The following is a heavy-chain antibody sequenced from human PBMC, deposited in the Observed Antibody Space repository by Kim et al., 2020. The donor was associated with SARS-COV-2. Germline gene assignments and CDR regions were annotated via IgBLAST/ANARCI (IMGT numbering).Heavy chain of an antibody. Sequence: ASVKVSCKASGYTFTSYGISWVRQAPGQGLEWMGWISAYNGNTNYAQKLQGRVTMTTDTSTSTAYMELRSLRSDDTAVYYCARVPNYYDSSGGPDYWGQGTLGTVSS. CDR1: GYTFTSYG. V-gene: IGHV1-18*01. CDR2: ISAYNGNT. J-gene: IGHJ4*02. D-gene: IGHD3-22*01. CDR3: ARVPNYYDSSGGPDY.